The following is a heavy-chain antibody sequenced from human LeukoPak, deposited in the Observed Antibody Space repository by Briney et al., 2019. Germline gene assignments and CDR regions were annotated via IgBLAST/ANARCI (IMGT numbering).Heavy chain of an antibody. Sequence: GRSLRLSCAASGFTFSTYVMHWVRQAPGKGLEWVAVISYDGVNKYYADSVKGRFTISRDDSKNTVYLQMNSLRVEDMAVYYCARVSSVGATREFDYWGQGTLVTVSS. CDR3: ARVSSVGATREFDY. D-gene: IGHD1-26*01. CDR1: GFTFSTYV. J-gene: IGHJ4*02. V-gene: IGHV3-30-3*01. CDR2: ISYDGVNK.